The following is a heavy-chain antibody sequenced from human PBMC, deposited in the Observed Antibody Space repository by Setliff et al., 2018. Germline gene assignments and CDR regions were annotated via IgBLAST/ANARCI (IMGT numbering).Heavy chain of an antibody. CDR2: ISSSSSYI. CDR3: ARDPLNYGDDWYFDL. J-gene: IGHJ2*01. CDR1: GFTFSSYS. D-gene: IGHD4-17*01. V-gene: IGHV3-21*01. Sequence: LRLSCAASGFTFSSYSMNWVRQAPGKGLEWGSSISSSSSYIYYADSVKGRFTISRDNAKNSLYLQMNSLRAEDTAVYYCARDPLNYGDDWYFDLWGRGTLVTVSS.